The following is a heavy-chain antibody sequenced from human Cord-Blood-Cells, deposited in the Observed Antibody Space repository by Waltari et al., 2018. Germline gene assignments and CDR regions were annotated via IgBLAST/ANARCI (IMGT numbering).Heavy chain of an antibody. CDR2: RSYDGSNK. CDR1: GFTFSSYA. D-gene: IGHD6-13*01. V-gene: IGHV3-30-3*01. J-gene: IGHJ4*02. Sequence: QVQLVESGGGVVQPGRSLRLSCAASGFTFSSYAMHWVRQAPGKGREGVAVRSYDGSNKYYADSVEGRFTISRDNSKNTLYLQMNSLRAEDTAVYYCARETALTAASFDYWGQGTLVTVSS. CDR3: ARETALTAASFDY.